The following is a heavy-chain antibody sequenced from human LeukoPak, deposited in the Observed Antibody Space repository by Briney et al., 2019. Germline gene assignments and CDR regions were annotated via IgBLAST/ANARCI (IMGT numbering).Heavy chain of an antibody. CDR3: AKTTRRELLSGVV. D-gene: IGHD1-26*01. CDR1: GFTFSSYG. CDR2: IRYDGSNK. V-gene: IGHV3-30*02. Sequence: GGSLRLSCAASGFTFSSYGMHWVRQAPGKGLEWVAFIRYDGSNKYYADSVKGRFTISRDNSKNTLYLQMNSLRAEDTAVYYCAKTTRRELLSGVVWGQGTMVTVSS. J-gene: IGHJ3*01.